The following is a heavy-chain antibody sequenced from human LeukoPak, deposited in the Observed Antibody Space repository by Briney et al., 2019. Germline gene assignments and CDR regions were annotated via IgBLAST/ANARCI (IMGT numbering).Heavy chain of an antibody. V-gene: IGHV4-4*09. CDR2: IYSSGST. CDR1: GGSISSYY. CDR3: ARQVVPAAMTGWFDT. Sequence: SETLSLTCTVSGGSISSYYWSWIRQPPGKGLEWIGYIYSSGSTNYNPSLKSRVTISVDTSKNQFSLKLSSVTAADTAVYYCARQVVPAAMTGWFDTCGQGTLVTVSS. J-gene: IGHJ5*02. D-gene: IGHD2-2*01.